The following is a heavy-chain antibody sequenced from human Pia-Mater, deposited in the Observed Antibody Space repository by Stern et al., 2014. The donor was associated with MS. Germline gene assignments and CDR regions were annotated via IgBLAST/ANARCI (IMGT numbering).Heavy chain of an antibody. Sequence: QITLKESGPTLVKPTQTLTLTCTFSGFSLSTSGTGVTWIRQPPGKALEWLAFIYGDDEKRYSPSLKTSLTITRDTSKSQVVLTMTSMDPVDTATYYCAHLFSDASSSWFDPWGQGTLVTVSS. V-gene: IGHV2-5*02. CDR3: AHLFSDASSSWFDP. CDR2: IYGDDEK. CDR1: GFSLSTSGTG. J-gene: IGHJ5*02. D-gene: IGHD6-6*01.